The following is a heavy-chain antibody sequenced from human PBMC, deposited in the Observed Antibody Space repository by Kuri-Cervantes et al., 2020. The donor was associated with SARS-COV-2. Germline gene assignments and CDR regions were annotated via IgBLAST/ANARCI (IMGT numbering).Heavy chain of an antibody. J-gene: IGHJ4*02. D-gene: IGHD1-1*01. Sequence: GESLKISCAASGFTFSRYWMRWVRQAPGKGLVWVSRINPDGSYTNNADSVKGRFTLSRDNAKNMLFLQMNSLRAEDTAVYYCVRDGDHWNFDYWGQGTLVTVSS. CDR2: INPDGSYT. V-gene: IGHV3-74*01. CDR3: VRDGDHWNFDY. CDR1: GFTFSRYW.